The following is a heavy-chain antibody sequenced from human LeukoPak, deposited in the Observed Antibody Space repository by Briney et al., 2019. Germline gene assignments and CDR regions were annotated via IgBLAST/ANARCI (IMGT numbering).Heavy chain of an antibody. D-gene: IGHD3-22*01. CDR1: GYTFTSYG. V-gene: IGHV1-18*01. J-gene: IGHJ4*02. Sequence: ASVKVSCKASGYTFTSYGISWVRQAPGQGLEWMGWISAYNGNTNYAQKFQGRVTMTTDTSTSTAYMELRSLRSDDTAVYYCARAPRTYYYDSSGLTCFDYWGQGTQVTVSS. CDR2: ISAYNGNT. CDR3: ARAPRTYYYDSSGLTCFDY.